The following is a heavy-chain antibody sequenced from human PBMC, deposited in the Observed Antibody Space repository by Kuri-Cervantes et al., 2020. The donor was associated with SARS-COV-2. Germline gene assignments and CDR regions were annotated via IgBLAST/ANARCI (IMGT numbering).Heavy chain of an antibody. CDR2: ISSSSSYI. CDR3: ASEDSGSYFRGRGTFDP. CDR1: GFTFSSNS. Sequence: GESLKISCAASGFTFSSNSMNWVRQAPGKVLEWVSSISSSSSYIYYADSVKGRFTISRDNAKNSLYLQMNSLRAEDTAVYYCASEDSGSYFRGRGTFDPWGQGTLVTVSS. V-gene: IGHV3-21*01. J-gene: IGHJ5*02. D-gene: IGHD1-26*01.